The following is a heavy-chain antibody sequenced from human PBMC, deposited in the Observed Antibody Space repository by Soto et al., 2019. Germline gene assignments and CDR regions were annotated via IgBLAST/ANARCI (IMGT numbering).Heavy chain of an antibody. CDR1: GFTFSTNS. CDR3: SKWDGYGDQ. CDR2: ISGGGDST. Sequence: EVQLLESGGGLVQPGGSLRLSCAASGFTFSTNSMTWVRQAPGKGLEWVCGISGGGDSTHYADSVKGRFTISRDNSKNMVYVQMNSVTDDDTAVYFCSKWDGYGDQWGQGTLVTVSS. J-gene: IGHJ5*02. V-gene: IGHV3-23*01. D-gene: IGHD5-12*01.